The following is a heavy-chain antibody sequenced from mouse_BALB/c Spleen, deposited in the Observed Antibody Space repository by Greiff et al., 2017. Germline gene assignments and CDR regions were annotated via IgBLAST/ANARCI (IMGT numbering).Heavy chain of an antibody. CDR3: VRVDSSGYVAY. Sequence: QVQLKESGPGLVAPSQSLSITCTVSGFSLTSYDISWIRQPPGKGLEWLGVIWTGGGTNYNSAFMSRLSISKDNSKSQVFLKMNSLQTDDTAIYYCVRVDSSGYVAYWGQGTLVTVSA. V-gene: IGHV2-9-2*01. CDR2: IWTGGGT. D-gene: IGHD3-2*01. CDR1: GFSLTSYD. J-gene: IGHJ3*01.